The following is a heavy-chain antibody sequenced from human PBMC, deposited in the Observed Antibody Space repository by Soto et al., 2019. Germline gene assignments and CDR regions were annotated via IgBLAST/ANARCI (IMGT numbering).Heavy chain of an antibody. CDR1: GYTLNNYW. V-gene: IGHV5-51*01. D-gene: IGHD2-15*01. CDR2: VYPGDSDT. CDR3: PRLSFSGYSGSEFDS. J-gene: IGHJ4*02. Sequence: GASLKVSGQGCGYTLNNYWIASLRQVPGEGLEWMGFVYPGDSDTRYSPSFQGHVTISADKSDTTAYLQWASLKASDTGMYYCPRLSFSGYSGSEFDSWAQGTLVTVSS.